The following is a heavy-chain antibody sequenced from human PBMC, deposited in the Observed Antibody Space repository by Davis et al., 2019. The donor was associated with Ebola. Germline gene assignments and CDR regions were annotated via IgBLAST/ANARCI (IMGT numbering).Heavy chain of an antibody. CDR3: ASGLEVGATSAFDI. CDR1: GYTFTRYA. CDR2: INTNTGNP. D-gene: IGHD1-26*01. J-gene: IGHJ3*02. Sequence: ASVKVSCKASGYTFTRYAMNWVRQAPGQGLEWMGWINTNTGNPTYAQGFTGRFVFSLDTSVSTAYLQISSLKAEDTAVYYCASGLEVGATSAFDIWGQGTMVTVSS. V-gene: IGHV7-4-1*02.